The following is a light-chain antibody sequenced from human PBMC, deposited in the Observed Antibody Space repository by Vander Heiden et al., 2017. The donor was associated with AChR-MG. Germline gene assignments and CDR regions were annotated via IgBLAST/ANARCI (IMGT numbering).Light chain of an antibody. CDR1: SSDVGGYNY. V-gene: IGLV2-14*01. Sequence: QSALTQPASVSGSPGQSITISCTGTSSDVGGYNYVAWYQQHQGKAPKLMIYEVSNRPSGVSNRFSGSKSGNTASLTISARQAEDEADYYCSSYTSSSTGVFGGGTKLTVL. J-gene: IGLJ2*01. CDR2: EVS. CDR3: SSYTSSSTGV.